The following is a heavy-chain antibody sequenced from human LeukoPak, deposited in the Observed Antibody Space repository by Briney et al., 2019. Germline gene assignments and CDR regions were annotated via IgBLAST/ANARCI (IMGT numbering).Heavy chain of an antibody. D-gene: IGHD6-13*01. V-gene: IGHV4-59*01. CDR1: GGSISSYY. J-gene: IGHJ4*02. Sequence: SETLSVTCTVSGGSISSYYWSWIRQPPGKGLEWIGYIYYSGSTNYNPSLKSRVTISVDTSKNQFSLKLSSVTAADTAVYYCARVAGSSSPLDYWGQGTLVTVSS. CDR2: IYYSGST. CDR3: ARVAGSSSPLDY.